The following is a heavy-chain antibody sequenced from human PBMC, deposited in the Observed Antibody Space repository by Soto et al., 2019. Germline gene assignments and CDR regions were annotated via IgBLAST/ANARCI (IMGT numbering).Heavy chain of an antibody. J-gene: IGHJ5*02. CDR1: GFIFTTYA. CDR2: ISDSGDST. CDR3: ARVHNVWRVYDH. V-gene: IGHV3-23*01. Sequence: GGSLRLSCAASGFIFTTYAMAWVRQAPGKGLEWVSGISDSGDSTIYADSVKGRFTMFRDNSKNTVYLQMNSLRVEDTAIYHCARVHNVWRVYDHWGQGTLVTVSS.